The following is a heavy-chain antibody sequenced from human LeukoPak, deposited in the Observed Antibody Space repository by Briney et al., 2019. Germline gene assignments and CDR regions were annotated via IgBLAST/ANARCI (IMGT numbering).Heavy chain of an antibody. CDR2: INPDGRDT. Sequence: TGGSLRLSCGASGFTFSNYWMSWVRQAPGEGLEWVAHINPDGRDTYYVDSVKGRFTISRDNAQNSMYLQMNSLRVEDTAVYYCTSWGDTTAEYFQRWGQGTLVTVSS. D-gene: IGHD2-21*02. V-gene: IGHV3-7*01. CDR1: GFTFSNYW. CDR3: TSWGDTTAEYFQR. J-gene: IGHJ1*01.